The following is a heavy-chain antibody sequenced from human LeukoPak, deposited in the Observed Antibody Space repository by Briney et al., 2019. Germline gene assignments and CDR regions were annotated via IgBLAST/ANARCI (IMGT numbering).Heavy chain of an antibody. J-gene: IGHJ6*02. Sequence: SETLSLTCAVYGGSFSGYYWCWIRHPPRQGMELNGEINNSGSTNTNPTLKSRVTISVAASKNQFPLKLSSVTAADTAVYYCARGPRTPFGELLGYHYYGMAVWGQGTTVTVSS. CDR3: ARGPRTPFGELLGYHYYGMAV. CDR2: INNSGST. D-gene: IGHD3-10*01. CDR1: GGSFSGYY. V-gene: IGHV4-34*01.